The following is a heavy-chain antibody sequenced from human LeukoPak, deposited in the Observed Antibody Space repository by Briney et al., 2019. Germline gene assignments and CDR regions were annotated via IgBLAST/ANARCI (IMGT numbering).Heavy chain of an antibody. V-gene: IGHV1-69*06. CDR3: ARCSPGDSSNFYAVLQY. CDR1: GGTFRSYA. CDR2: IFPLFGTT. J-gene: IGHJ4*02. D-gene: IGHD3-22*01. Sequence: SEKVSCKASGGTFRSYAVSWVRLTPGHGLEWLGGIFPLFGTTTYAQKFQAKVTMTADKSTNTAYLEISSLTSDDTAVYYCARCSPGDSSNFYAVLQYWGQGTQVTVST.